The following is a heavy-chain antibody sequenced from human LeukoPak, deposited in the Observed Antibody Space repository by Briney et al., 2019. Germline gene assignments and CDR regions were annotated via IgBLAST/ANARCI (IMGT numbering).Heavy chain of an antibody. CDR3: ARDLWSTAAGIFDY. J-gene: IGHJ4*02. Sequence: PSETLSLTCTVSGDFIRSGHYYWGWIRQSPGKGLEWMGSIYSTGNTHYNPSLESRLIISVDTSKNSFSLKSSSVTAADTAVYFCARDLWSTAAGIFDYWGQGTLVTVSS. V-gene: IGHV4-39*07. CDR1: GDFIRSGHYY. CDR2: IYSTGNT. D-gene: IGHD6-25*01.